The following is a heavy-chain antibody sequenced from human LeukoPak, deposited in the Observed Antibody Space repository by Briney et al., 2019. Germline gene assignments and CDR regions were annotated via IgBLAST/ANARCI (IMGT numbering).Heavy chain of an antibody. D-gene: IGHD2-15*01. J-gene: IGHJ3*02. Sequence: GGSLRLSCAASGFTFSSYAMSWVRQAPGKGLEWVSAISGSGGSTYYADSVKGRFTISRDNSKNTLYLQMNSLRAEDTAVYYCAKDTRAPIVVVVAATSAAGALDIWGQGTMVTVSS. CDR2: ISGSGGST. V-gene: IGHV3-23*01. CDR3: AKDTRAPIVVVVAATSAAGALDI. CDR1: GFTFSSYA.